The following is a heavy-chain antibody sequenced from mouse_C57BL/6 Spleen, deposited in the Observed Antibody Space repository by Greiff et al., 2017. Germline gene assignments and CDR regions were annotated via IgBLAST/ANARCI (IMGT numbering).Heavy chain of an antibody. CDR3: ARSGGYGTPYYAMDY. Sequence: LVESDAELVKPGASVKISCKVSGYTFTDHTIHWMKQRPEQGLEWIGYIYPRDGSTKYNEKFKGKATLTADKSSSTAYMQLNSLTSEDSAVYFCARSGGYGTPYYAMDYWGQGTSVTVSS. J-gene: IGHJ4*01. CDR2: IYPRDGST. V-gene: IGHV1-78*01. CDR1: GYTFTDHT. D-gene: IGHD1-1*01.